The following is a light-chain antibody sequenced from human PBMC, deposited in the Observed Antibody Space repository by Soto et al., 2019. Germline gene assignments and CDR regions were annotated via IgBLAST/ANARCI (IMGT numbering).Light chain of an antibody. V-gene: IGKV1-33*01. J-gene: IGKJ4*01. Sequence: DILLTQSPSSLSASVGDRVIITCQASEDIRNYLTWYQQKPGKAPKLLLYDASNLQTGVPSRFSGRGSGTDFTFTISSLQPEDIATYYCQQYDNLPLTFGRGTKVDIK. CDR3: QQYDNLPLT. CDR2: DAS. CDR1: EDIRNY.